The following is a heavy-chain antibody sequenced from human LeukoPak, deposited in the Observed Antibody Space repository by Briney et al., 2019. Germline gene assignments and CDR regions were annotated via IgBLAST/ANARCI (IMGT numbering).Heavy chain of an antibody. Sequence: GGSLRLSCAASGFTFSSYWMSWVRQAPGKGLEWVANIKQDGSETYYVDSVKGRFTISRDNAKNSLYLQMNSLRAEDTALYYCAKDIFPYDSSGYPFDAFDIWGQGTMVTVSS. CDR2: IKQDGSET. D-gene: IGHD3-22*01. CDR1: GFTFSSYW. J-gene: IGHJ3*02. V-gene: IGHV3-7*03. CDR3: AKDIFPYDSSGYPFDAFDI.